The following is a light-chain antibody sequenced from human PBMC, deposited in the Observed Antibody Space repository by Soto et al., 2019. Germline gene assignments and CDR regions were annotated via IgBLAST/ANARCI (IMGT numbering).Light chain of an antibody. V-gene: IGKV3-20*01. CDR1: QSVSSNY. J-gene: IGKJ1*01. Sequence: EIVLTQSPGTLSLSPGERATLSCRASQSVSSNYLAWYQQKPGQAPRLLIYAASSRITGIPARFSGSGSGTDFTLTISSLEPEDFAVYHCHQYGSSPRTFGQGTKVEIK. CDR3: HQYGSSPRT. CDR2: AAS.